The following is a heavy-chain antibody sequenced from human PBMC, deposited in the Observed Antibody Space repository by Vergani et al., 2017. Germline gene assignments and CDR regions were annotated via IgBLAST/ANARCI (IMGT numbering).Heavy chain of an antibody. Sequence: QVQLQESGPGLVKPPGTLSLTCAVSGDSISSSNWWSWVRQPPGKGLEWIGEIYHSGSTNYNPSLKSRVTISVDKSKNQFSLKLSSVTAADTAVYYCARAVAGTFGGYGMDVWGQGTTVTVSS. CDR3: ARAVAGTFGGYGMDV. V-gene: IGHV4-4*03. CDR2: IYHSGST. CDR1: GDSISSSNW. D-gene: IGHD6-19*01. J-gene: IGHJ6*02.